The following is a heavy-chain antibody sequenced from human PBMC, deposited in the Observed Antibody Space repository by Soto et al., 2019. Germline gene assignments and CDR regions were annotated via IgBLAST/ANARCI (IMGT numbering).Heavy chain of an antibody. CDR3: ARDPGAGDIVLVPAADTGFDY. V-gene: IGHV1-69*13. D-gene: IGHD2-2*01. J-gene: IGHJ4*02. CDR1: GGTFSSYA. Sequence: SVKVSCKASGGTFSSYAISWVRQAPGQGLEWMGGIIPIFGTANYAQKFQGRVTITADESTSTAYMELSSLRSEDTAVYYCARDPGAGDIVLVPAADTGFDYWGQGTLVTVSS. CDR2: IIPIFGTA.